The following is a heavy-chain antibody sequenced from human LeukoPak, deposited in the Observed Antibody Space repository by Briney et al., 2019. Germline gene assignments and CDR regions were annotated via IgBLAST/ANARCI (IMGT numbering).Heavy chain of an antibody. CDR1: GFTFSSYG. Sequence: GGSLRLSCAASGFTFSSYGMHWVRQAPGKGLEWVAVISYDGSNKYYADSVKGRFTISRDNSKNTLYLQMNSLRAEDTTVYYCARHNISSSYDYWGQGTLVTVSS. D-gene: IGHD6-13*01. CDR2: ISYDGSNK. V-gene: IGHV3-30*03. J-gene: IGHJ4*02. CDR3: ARHNISSSYDY.